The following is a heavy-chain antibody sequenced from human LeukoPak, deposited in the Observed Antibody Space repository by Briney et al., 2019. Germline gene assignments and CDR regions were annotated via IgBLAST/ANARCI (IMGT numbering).Heavy chain of an antibody. Sequence: ASVKVSCKASGYTFTSYGISWVRQAPGQGLEWMGWISAYNGNTNYAQKFQGRVTMTRDTSTSTVYMELSSLRSEDPAVYYCASSLHTTAAADESFQHWGQGTLVTVSS. CDR1: GYTFTSYG. D-gene: IGHD6-13*01. J-gene: IGHJ1*01. CDR2: ISAYNGNT. V-gene: IGHV1-18*01. CDR3: ASSLHTTAAADESFQH.